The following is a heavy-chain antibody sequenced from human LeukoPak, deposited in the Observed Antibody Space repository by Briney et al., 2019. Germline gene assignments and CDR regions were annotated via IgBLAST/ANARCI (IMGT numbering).Heavy chain of an antibody. CDR1: GGSFSGYY. V-gene: IGHV4-34*01. CDR3: ARDPGDFWSGYYARRGTSWFDP. J-gene: IGHJ5*02. CDR2: INHSGST. D-gene: IGHD3-3*01. Sequence: LETLSLTCAVYGGSFSGYYWSWIRQPPGKGLEWIGEINHSGSTNYNPSLKSRVTISVDTSKNQFSLKLSSVTAADTAVYYCARDPGDFWSGYYARRGTSWFDPWGQGTLVTVSS.